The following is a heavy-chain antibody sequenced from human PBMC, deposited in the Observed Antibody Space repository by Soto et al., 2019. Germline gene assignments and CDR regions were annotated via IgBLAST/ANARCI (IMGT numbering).Heavy chain of an antibody. Sequence: GGSLRLSCAASGFTFSTHAMHWVRQAPGKGLECVAIVSFDGSNKYYADSVKGRFTISRDNSKNTLYLQMSGLTPEDTAFYYCARDQTGITTAGGGRIDRWGQGTLITVSS. V-gene: IGHV3-30-3*01. CDR1: GFTFSTHA. CDR2: VSFDGSNK. D-gene: IGHD6-13*01. CDR3: ARDQTGITTAGGGRIDR. J-gene: IGHJ5*02.